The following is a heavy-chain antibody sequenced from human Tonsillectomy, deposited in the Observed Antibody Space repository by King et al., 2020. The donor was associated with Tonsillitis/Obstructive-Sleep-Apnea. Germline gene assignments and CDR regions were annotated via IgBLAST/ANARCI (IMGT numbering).Heavy chain of an antibody. V-gene: IGHV3-66*01. CDR1: GFTVSSNY. J-gene: IGHJ4*02. D-gene: IGHD3-9*01. Sequence: VQLVESGGGLVQPGGSLRLSCAASGFTVSSNYMNWVRQAPGKGLEWVSVIYSGGSTYYEDSVKGRFTISRDNSKNTLYLQMNSLRAEDTAVYYCARDYFGNNYFDYWGQGTLVTVSS. CDR3: ARDYFGNNYFDY. CDR2: IYSGGST.